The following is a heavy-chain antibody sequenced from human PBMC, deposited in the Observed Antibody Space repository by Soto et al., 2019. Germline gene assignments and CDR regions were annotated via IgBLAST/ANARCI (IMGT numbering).Heavy chain of an antibody. V-gene: IGHV5-51*01. CDR2: IYPGDSDT. D-gene: IGHD3-22*01. CDR1: GYSFTSYW. CDR3: ADPGDSSGYSSCDNY. Sequence: GESLKISCKGSGYSFTSYWIGWVRQMPWKGLEWMGIIYPGDSDTRYSPSFQGQVTISADKSINTAYLQWSSLKASDTAMYYCADPGDSSGYSSCDNYWGQGTLLTV. J-gene: IGHJ4*02.